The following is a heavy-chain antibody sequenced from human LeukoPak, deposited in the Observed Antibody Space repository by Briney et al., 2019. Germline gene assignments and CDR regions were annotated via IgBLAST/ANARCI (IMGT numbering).Heavy chain of an antibody. V-gene: IGHV1-2*02. Sequence: ASVKVSCKASGYTFNDYYVHWVRQAPGQGLAWMGWINPNSSATNYAQNFHGRVTLTRDTSISTAYMELTNLRSDDTAVYYCVNRGDAFGIWGQGTMVIVSS. CDR3: VNRGDAFGI. CDR1: GYTFNDYY. CDR2: INPNSSAT. D-gene: IGHD1-14*01. J-gene: IGHJ3*02.